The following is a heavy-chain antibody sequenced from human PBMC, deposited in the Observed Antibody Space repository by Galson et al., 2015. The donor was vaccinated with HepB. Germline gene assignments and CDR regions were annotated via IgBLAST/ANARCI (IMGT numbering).Heavy chain of an antibody. CDR2: FYHSGST. CDR1: GDSISSGGYS. Sequence: TLSLTCAVSGDSISSGGYSWNWIRQPPGKGLEWIGHFYHSGSTYYNPSLESRVTISVDRSKNQFSLKLSSVTAADTAVYYCARAALTGFGYYFDYWGQGTLVTVSS. V-gene: IGHV4-30-2*01. D-gene: IGHD1-14*01. CDR3: ARAALTGFGYYFDY. J-gene: IGHJ4*02.